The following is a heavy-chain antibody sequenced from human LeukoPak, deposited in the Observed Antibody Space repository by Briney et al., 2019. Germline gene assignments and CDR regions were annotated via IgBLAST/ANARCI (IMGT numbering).Heavy chain of an antibody. V-gene: IGHV4-39*01. Sequence: SETLSLTCTASGGSTSSSSYYWGWIRQPPGKGLEWLGSIHYGGSTYYNPSLKSRVTISVDTSKNQFSLKLSSVTAADTAVYFCASLYSSARGDSWGQGTLVTVSS. CDR3: ASLYSSARGDS. D-gene: IGHD6-19*01. CDR1: GGSTSSSSYY. J-gene: IGHJ4*02. CDR2: IHYGGST.